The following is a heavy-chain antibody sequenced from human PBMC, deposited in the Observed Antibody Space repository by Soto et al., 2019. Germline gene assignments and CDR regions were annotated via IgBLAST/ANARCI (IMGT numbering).Heavy chain of an antibody. J-gene: IGHJ4*02. CDR1: GGSISSGGYS. D-gene: IGHD2-2*01. V-gene: IGHV4-30-2*01. CDR3: ARVERDIVLVPAAWDY. CDR2: IYHSGST. Sequence: PSETLSLTCAVSGGSISSGGYSWSWIRQPPGKGLEWIGYIYHSGSTYYNPSLKSRVTISVDTSKNQFSLKLSSVTAADTAVYYCARVERDIVLVPAAWDYWGQGTLVTVSS.